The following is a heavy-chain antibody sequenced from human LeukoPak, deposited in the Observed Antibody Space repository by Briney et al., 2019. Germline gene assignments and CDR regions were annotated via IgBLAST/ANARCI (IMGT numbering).Heavy chain of an antibody. D-gene: IGHD6-19*01. V-gene: IGHV3-30*18. Sequence: VGCLRVSCAASGFTFSSYGKHWVCQAPGKGRECGAVISYDGSNKYYAYSVKGRFTISRYNANNTLYLHMNSLRAEDKDVYYCAKGSTVAEAYYYYYMDVWGKGTTVTVSS. J-gene: IGHJ6*03. CDR3: AKGSTVAEAYYYYYMDV. CDR1: GFTFSSYG. CDR2: ISYDGSNK.